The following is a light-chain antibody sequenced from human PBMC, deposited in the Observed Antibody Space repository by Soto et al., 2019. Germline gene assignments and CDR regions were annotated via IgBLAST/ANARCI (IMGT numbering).Light chain of an antibody. V-gene: IGKV2-28*01. Sequence: EIVMTQSPLSLSVTPGEPASISCRSSQSLLHLNGYNYLDWYLQKPGQSPQLLIYVGSTRASVVPDRFSGSGSRTDFTLRITRLEAEDVGVYYCMQALQTPYIFGQGTKLEIK. J-gene: IGKJ2*01. CDR3: MQALQTPYI. CDR1: QSLLHLNGYNY. CDR2: VGS.